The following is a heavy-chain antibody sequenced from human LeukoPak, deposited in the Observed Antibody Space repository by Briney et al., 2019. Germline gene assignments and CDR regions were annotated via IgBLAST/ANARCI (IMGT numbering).Heavy chain of an antibody. CDR3: ARPIGDSSGYYLDAFDI. Sequence: ASVKVSCKASGYTFTSYCMHWVRQAPGQGLEWMGIINPSGGSTSYAQKFQGRVTMTRDTSTSTVYMELSSLRSEDTAVYYCARPIGDSSGYYLDAFDIWGQGTMVTVSS. D-gene: IGHD3-22*01. CDR1: GYTFTSYC. CDR2: INPSGGST. J-gene: IGHJ3*02. V-gene: IGHV1-46*01.